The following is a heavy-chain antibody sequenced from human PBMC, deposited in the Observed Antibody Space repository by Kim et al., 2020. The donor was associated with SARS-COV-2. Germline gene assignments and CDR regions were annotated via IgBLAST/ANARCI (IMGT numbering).Heavy chain of an antibody. V-gene: IGHV4-34*01. D-gene: IGHD3-10*01. CDR3: AGGQDVDSGRYGGMDV. CDR2: IYHSGST. CDR1: GGSFNDYY. J-gene: IGHJ6*02. Sequence: SETLSLTCAVYGGSFNDYYWSWIRQPPGKGLEWIGEIYHSGSTNYNPSLRSRVIILVDTSKNQFSLKLSSVTAADTAVYYCAGGQDVDSGRYGGMDVWG.